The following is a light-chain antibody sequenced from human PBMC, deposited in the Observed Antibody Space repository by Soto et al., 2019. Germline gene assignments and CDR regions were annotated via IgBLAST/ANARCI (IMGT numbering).Light chain of an antibody. CDR2: EVT. CDR1: SSDVGSYNY. J-gene: IGLJ1*01. Sequence: QSALTQPASVSGSPGQSITISCTGTSSDVGSYNYVSWLQQHPGQAPKLIIYEVTNRASGVPDRFSASKSGNTASLTISGLQAGDEADYYCSSYRSSSTYVFGTGTKRTVL. V-gene: IGLV2-14*01. CDR3: SSYRSSSTYV.